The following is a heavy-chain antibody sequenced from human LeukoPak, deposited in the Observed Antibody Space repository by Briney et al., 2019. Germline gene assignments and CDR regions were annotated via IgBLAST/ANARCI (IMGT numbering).Heavy chain of an antibody. J-gene: IGHJ3*02. D-gene: IGHD3-22*01. Sequence: SETLSLTCTVSGGSISSGGYYWSWIRQHPGTGLEWIGYIYYSGSTYYNPSLKSRVTMSVDTSKNQFSLKLSSVTAADTAVYYCARDVPDYYDSSDDAFDIWGQGTMVTVSS. CDR1: GGSISSGGYY. V-gene: IGHV4-31*03. CDR3: ARDVPDYYDSSDDAFDI. CDR2: IYYSGST.